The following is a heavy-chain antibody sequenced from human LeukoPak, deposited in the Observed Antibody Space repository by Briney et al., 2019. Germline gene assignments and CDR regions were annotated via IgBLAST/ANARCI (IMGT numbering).Heavy chain of an antibody. CDR3: ARDQRVTGRPDIDY. Sequence: AGGSLRLSCAASGFTFRNHWMHWVRQTPGKGLVWVSRISRDGSSPTYADSVEGRFTISRDNAKNTLYLQMNNLRAEDTAMYYCARDQRVTGRPDIDYWGQGTLVIVSS. CDR1: GFTFRNHW. D-gene: IGHD6-6*01. V-gene: IGHV3-74*03. CDR2: ISRDGSSP. J-gene: IGHJ4*02.